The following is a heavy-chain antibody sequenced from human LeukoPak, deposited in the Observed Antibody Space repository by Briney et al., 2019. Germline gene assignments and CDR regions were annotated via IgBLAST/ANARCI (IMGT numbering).Heavy chain of an antibody. V-gene: IGHV3-30-3*01. Sequence: GGSLRLSCAASGFTFSSYAMSWARQAPGKGLEWVAVISYDGSNKYYADSVKGRFTISRDNSKNTLYLQMNSLRAEDTAVYYCARALGFWSGYRFNTPYYFDYWGQGTLVTVSS. CDR1: GFTFSSYA. J-gene: IGHJ4*02. CDR2: ISYDGSNK. CDR3: ARALGFWSGYRFNTPYYFDY. D-gene: IGHD3-3*01.